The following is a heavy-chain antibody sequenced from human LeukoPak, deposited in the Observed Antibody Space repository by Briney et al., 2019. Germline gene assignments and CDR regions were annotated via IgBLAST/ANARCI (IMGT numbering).Heavy chain of an antibody. D-gene: IGHD3-22*01. J-gene: IGHJ6*02. V-gene: IGHV3-33*01. Sequence: GRSLRLSCASSGFTFSNYGMHWVRQAPGKGVEGVAVIWFDGSNEFYADSVKGRFTISRDNSKNTVSLKMNSLRAEDTALYYCAREIGYGMDVWGQGTTVTVSS. CDR3: AREIGYGMDV. CDR1: GFTFSNYG. CDR2: IWFDGSNE.